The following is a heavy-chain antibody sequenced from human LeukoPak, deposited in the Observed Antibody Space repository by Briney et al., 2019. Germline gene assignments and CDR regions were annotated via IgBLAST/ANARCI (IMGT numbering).Heavy chain of an antibody. V-gene: IGHV3-74*01. Sequence: PGGSLRLSCAASGFTFSNYWMHWVRQAPGKGLVWVSRINSDGTSISYADSVKGRVTISRDNAKNTLYLQMNSLRAEDTAVYYCARDRGSYNDYWGQGTLVTVSS. CDR3: ARDRGSYNDY. J-gene: IGHJ4*02. CDR1: GFTFSNYW. D-gene: IGHD1-26*01. CDR2: INSDGTSI.